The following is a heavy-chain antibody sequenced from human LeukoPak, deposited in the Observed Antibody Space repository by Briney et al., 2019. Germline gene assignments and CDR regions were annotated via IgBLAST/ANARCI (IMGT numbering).Heavy chain of an antibody. J-gene: IGHJ4*02. CDR2: IIPILGIA. CDR1: GGTFSSYA. CDR3: ARFPPYCGGDCYSDY. Sequence: VASVKVSCKASGGTFSSYAISWVRQAPGRGLEWMGRIIPILGIANYAQKFQGRVTITADKSTSTAYMELSSLRSEDTAVYYCARFPPYCGGDCYSDYWGQGTLVTVSS. D-gene: IGHD2-21*02. V-gene: IGHV1-69*04.